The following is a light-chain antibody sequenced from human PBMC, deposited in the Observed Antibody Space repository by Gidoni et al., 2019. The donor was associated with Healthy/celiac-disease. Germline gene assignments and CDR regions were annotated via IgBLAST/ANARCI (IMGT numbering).Light chain of an antibody. Sequence: DIQMTQSPSYLSASVGDRVTITCRASQIISSDLNWYQQKPGKAPKLLLYAASSLQSGVHSRFSGSGSGTDFTRTLSSLQPEDFATYYCQQSYSTPPTFGQGTKVEIK. CDR2: AAS. CDR3: QQSYSTPPT. J-gene: IGKJ1*01. CDR1: QIISSD. V-gene: IGKV1-39*01.